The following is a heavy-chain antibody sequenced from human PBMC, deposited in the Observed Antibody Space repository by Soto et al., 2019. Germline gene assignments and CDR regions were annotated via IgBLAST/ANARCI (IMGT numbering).Heavy chain of an antibody. J-gene: IGHJ2*01. Sequence: QVQLVQSGAEVKKPGASVKVSCKASGYTFTSYAMHWVRQAPGQRLEWMGWINAGNGNTKYSQNFQGRVTITRDTSASIAYMELSSLRSEDTGVYYCARGGSVYCYFDLWGRGTLVTVSS. CDR3: ARGGSVYCYFDL. D-gene: IGHD6-25*01. CDR1: GYTFTSYA. CDR2: INAGNGNT. V-gene: IGHV1-3*01.